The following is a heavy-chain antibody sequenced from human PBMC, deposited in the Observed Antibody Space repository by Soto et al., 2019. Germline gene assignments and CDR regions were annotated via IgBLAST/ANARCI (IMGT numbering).Heavy chain of an antibody. CDR2: ISYDGSNK. Sequence: QVQLVESGGGVVQPGRSLRLSCAASGFTFSSYAMHWVRQAPGKGLEWVAVISYDGSNKYYADSVKGRFTISRDNSKNTLYLQMNSLRAEDTALYYCARKYSSGRNPYYYYGMDVWGQGTTVTVSS. J-gene: IGHJ6*02. CDR1: GFTFSSYA. D-gene: IGHD6-19*01. V-gene: IGHV3-30-3*01. CDR3: ARKYSSGRNPYYYYGMDV.